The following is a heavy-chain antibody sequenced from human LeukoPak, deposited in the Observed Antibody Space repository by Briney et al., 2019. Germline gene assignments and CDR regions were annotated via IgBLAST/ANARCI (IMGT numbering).Heavy chain of an antibody. J-gene: IGHJ4*02. CDR3: ARHEPDYDYVWGSYSMGNYFDY. CDR1: GGSFSDYF. V-gene: IGHV4-34*01. D-gene: IGHD3-16*01. CDR2: IDATGST. Sequence: SETLSLTCGVHGGSFSDYFWGWIRQAPGKGLEWIGEIDATGSTNYNPSLKSRVTISVDTSKKQFSLKLSSVTAADTAVYWCARHEPDYDYVWGSYSMGNYFDYWGQGTLVTVSS.